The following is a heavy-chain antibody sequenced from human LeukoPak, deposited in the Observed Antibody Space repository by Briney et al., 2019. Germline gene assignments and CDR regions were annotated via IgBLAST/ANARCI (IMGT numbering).Heavy chain of an antibody. V-gene: IGHV3-74*01. J-gene: IGHJ4*02. CDR1: GFTFSTYC. CDR2: ICPDGTVT. CDR3: VRDFRSADY. Sequence: GGSLRLSCAASGFTFSTYCMHWVRQAPGKGPMWVSRICPDGTVTNYADSVKARFIISRDNARNTVYLQMNSLRVEDTAVYYCVRDFRSADYWGQGTLVTVTS.